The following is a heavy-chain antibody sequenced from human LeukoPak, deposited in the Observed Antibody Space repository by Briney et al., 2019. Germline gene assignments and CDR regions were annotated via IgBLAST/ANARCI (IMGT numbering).Heavy chain of an antibody. V-gene: IGHV1-18*01. CDR1: GYTFTSYG. Sequence: GASVKVSCKASGYTFTSYGISWVRQAPGQGLEWMGWISAYNGNTNYAQKLQGRVTMTTDTSTSTAYMELRSLRSDDTAVYYCARPAPGYSSGGLDYWGQGTLVTVSS. CDR3: ARPAPGYSSGGLDY. CDR2: ISAYNGNT. D-gene: IGHD6-19*01. J-gene: IGHJ4*02.